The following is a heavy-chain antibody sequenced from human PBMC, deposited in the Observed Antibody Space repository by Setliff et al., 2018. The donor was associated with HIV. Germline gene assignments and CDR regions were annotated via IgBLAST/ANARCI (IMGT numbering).Heavy chain of an antibody. CDR2: IIPLFGTT. V-gene: IGHV1-69*05. D-gene: IGHD4-17*01. Sequence: SVKVSCKASGGTFRSYGISWVRQAPGQGPEWMGGIIPLFGTTNYAHKFQGGVTITTDDSMTTAYMELSSLRSEDTAMFYCARDQDYGGSPVAGAFDIWGQGTMVTVSS. J-gene: IGHJ3*02. CDR3: ARDQDYGGSPVAGAFDI. CDR1: GGTFRSYG.